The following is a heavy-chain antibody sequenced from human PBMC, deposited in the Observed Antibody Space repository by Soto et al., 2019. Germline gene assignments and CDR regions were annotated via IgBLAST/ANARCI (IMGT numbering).Heavy chain of an antibody. CDR1: GFTFDGYT. CDR2: ISWDGGST. J-gene: IGHJ6*03. V-gene: IGHV3-43*01. Sequence: GGSLRLSCAASGFTFDGYTMHWVRQAPGKGLEWVSLISWDGGSTYYADSVKGRFTISRDNSKNTLHLQMNSLRAEDTAVYYCARDGQYDFWSGYSYYMDVWGKGTTVTVSS. D-gene: IGHD3-3*01. CDR3: ARDGQYDFWSGYSYYMDV.